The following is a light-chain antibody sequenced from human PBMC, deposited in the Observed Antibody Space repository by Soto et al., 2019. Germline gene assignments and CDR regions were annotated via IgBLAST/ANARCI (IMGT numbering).Light chain of an antibody. CDR3: AGWDDSLSGYV. Sequence: QSVLTQPPSASGTPGQRVTISCSGSSSNIGNNNVYWYQQHPETAPKLLIYRNGQWPSGVPDRFSGSKSGTSASLAISGLRSEDEADYYCAGWDDSLSGYVFGPGTKVTVL. V-gene: IGLV1-47*01. CDR1: SSNIGNNN. CDR2: RNG. J-gene: IGLJ1*01.